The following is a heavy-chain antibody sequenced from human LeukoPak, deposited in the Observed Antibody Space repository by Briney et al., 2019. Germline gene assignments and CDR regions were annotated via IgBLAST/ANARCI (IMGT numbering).Heavy chain of an antibody. CDR2: ISSSSSYI. D-gene: IGHD6-6*01. V-gene: IGHV3-21*01. J-gene: IGHJ5*02. CDR1: GFTFSSYS. Sequence: PGGSLRLSCAASGFTFSSYSMDWVRQAPGKGLEWVSSISSSSSYIYYADSVKGRFTISRDNAKNSLYLQMNSLRDEDTAVYYCARMRGGQLVPLNWFDPWGQGTLVTVSS. CDR3: ARMRGGQLVPLNWFDP.